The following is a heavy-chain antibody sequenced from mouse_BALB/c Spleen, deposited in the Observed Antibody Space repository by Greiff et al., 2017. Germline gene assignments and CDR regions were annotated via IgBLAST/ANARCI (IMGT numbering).Heavy chain of an antibody. CDR3: ARGNERLAY. CDR1: GFTFSSYA. Sequence: EVQRVESGGGLVKPGGSLKLSCAASGFTFSSYAMSWVRQTPEKRLEWVASISSGGSTYYPDSVKGRFTISRDNARNILYLQMSSLRSEDTAMYYCARGNERLAYWGQGTLVTVSA. J-gene: IGHJ3*01. CDR2: ISSGGST. V-gene: IGHV5-6-5*01.